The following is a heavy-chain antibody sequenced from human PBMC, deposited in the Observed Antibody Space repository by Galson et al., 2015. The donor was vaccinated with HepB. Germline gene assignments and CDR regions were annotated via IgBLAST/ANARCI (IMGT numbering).Heavy chain of an antibody. CDR2: IGTHNGDT. CDR3: ARDSLVTTKNWLDP. D-gene: IGHD4-17*01. V-gene: IGHV1-18*01. Sequence: SVKVSCKASGYRLDNFGISWVRQAPRQGFEWMGWIGTHNGDTKYAQKFQGRVTMTTDTSTSTAYMELRNLRYDDTALYYCARDSLVTTKNWLDPWGQGTLVTVSS. CDR1: GYRLDNFG. J-gene: IGHJ5*02.